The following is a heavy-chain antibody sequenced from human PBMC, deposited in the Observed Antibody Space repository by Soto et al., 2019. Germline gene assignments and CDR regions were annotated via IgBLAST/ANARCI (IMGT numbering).Heavy chain of an antibody. CDR3: ARDLSLGLTEPLAQY. V-gene: IGHV1-3*01. J-gene: IGHJ4*02. CDR2: INAGNGNT. D-gene: IGHD1-1*01. Sequence: ASVKVSCKASGYTFTSYAMHWVRQAPGQRLEWMGWINAGNGNTKYSQKFQGRVTITRDTSASTAYMELSSLRSEDTAVYYCARDLSLGLTEPLAQYWGQGTLVTVSS. CDR1: GYTFTSYA.